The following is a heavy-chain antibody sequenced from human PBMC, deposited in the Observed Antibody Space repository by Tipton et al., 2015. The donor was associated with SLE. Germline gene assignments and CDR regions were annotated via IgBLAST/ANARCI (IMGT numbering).Heavy chain of an antibody. CDR3: ARALDSSGWYWSYFDY. J-gene: IGHJ4*02. V-gene: IGHV4-59*11. CDR1: GGSISSHY. CDR2: IYYTGST. Sequence: TLSLTCTVSGGSISSHYWSWIRQPPGKGLEWIGYIYYTGSTNYNPSLKSRVTISVDMSRNQFSLKLSSVTAADTAVYYCARALDSSGWYWSYFDYWGQGTLVTVSS. D-gene: IGHD6-19*01.